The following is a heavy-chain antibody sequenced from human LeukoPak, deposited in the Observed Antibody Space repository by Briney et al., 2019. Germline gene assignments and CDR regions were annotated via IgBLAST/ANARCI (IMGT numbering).Heavy chain of an antibody. Sequence: SETLSLTCAVYGGSLSGYYWSWIRQPPGKGLEWIGEINHSGSTNYNPSLKSRVTISVDTSKNQFSLKLSSVTAADTAVYYCARGHLVVVLDYWGQGTLVTVSS. V-gene: IGHV4-34*01. CDR1: GGSLSGYY. J-gene: IGHJ4*02. CDR2: INHSGST. CDR3: ARGHLVVVLDY. D-gene: IGHD3-22*01.